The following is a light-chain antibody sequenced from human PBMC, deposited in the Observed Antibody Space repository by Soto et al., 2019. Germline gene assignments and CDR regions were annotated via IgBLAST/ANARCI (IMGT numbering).Light chain of an antibody. V-gene: IGKV3-15*01. CDR1: QSVSGN. Sequence: EIVMTQSPATLSVSPGERATLSCSASQSVSGNLAWYQQKPGQPPRLLIYGASTRATGIPARFSGSGSGTEFTLTISSLQSEDVAVYYFQQYNNLTLTCGGGTKVEIK. J-gene: IGKJ4*01. CDR3: QQYNNLTLT. CDR2: GAS.